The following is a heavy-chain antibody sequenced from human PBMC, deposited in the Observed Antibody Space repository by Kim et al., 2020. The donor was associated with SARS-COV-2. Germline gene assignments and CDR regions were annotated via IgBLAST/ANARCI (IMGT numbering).Heavy chain of an antibody. CDR1: GGTFSSYA. CDR2: IIPIFGTA. D-gene: IGHD6-19*01. V-gene: IGHV1-69*13. Sequence: SVKVSCKASGGTFSSYAISWVRQAPGQGLEWMGGIIPIFGTANYAQKFQGRVTITADESTSTAYMELSSLRSEDTAVYYCARLCIAVAGKDYWGQGTLVTVSS. CDR3: ARLCIAVAGKDY. J-gene: IGHJ4*02.